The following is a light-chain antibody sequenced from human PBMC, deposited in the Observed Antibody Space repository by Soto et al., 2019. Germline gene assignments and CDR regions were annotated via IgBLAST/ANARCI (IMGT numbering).Light chain of an antibody. CDR3: QLYGSSPSIT. J-gene: IGKJ5*01. CDR2: GVS. V-gene: IGKV3-20*01. Sequence: EIVLTQSPGTLSLSPGERATLSCRASQTINNKYLAWYQQEPGQAPRLLIHGVSIRATGIPDRFSGSGSGTDFTLTISRLEPEDFAVYYCQLYGSSPSITFGQGTRLEIK. CDR1: QTINNKY.